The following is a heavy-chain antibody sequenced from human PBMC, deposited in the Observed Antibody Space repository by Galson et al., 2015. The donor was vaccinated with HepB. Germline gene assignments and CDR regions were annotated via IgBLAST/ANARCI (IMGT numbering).Heavy chain of an antibody. CDR3: ARDGDYARGYFDY. J-gene: IGHJ4*02. V-gene: IGHV1-18*01. D-gene: IGHD4-17*01. CDR2: INVYNDNT. Sequence: SVKVSCKASGYTFTHYGINWVRQAPGQGLEWMGGINVYNDNTHYAQNLQGRVTMTTDTSTTTAYMGLGSLRSDDTAVFYCARDGDYARGYFDYWGQVTLVTVSS. CDR1: GYTFTHYG.